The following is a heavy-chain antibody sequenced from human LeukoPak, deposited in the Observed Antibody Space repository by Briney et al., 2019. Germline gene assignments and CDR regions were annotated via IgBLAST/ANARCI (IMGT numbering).Heavy chain of an antibody. CDR3: AKGGRYRPLDY. CDR2: IKQDGSER. D-gene: IGHD5-18*01. J-gene: IGHJ4*02. Sequence: GGSLRLSCAASGFISSSYWMSWVRQAPGKGLEWVANIKQDGSERYYGDSVKGRFTISRDNAKDSLYLQMSSLRAEDTAVYYCAKGGRYRPLDYWGQGTLVTVSS. V-gene: IGHV3-7*03. CDR1: GFISSSYW.